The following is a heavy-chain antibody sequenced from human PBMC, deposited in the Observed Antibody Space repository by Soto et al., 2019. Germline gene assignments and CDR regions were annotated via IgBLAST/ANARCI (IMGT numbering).Heavy chain of an antibody. Sequence: EVPLLESGGGLVQPGGSLRLSCAASGFTFSSYAMSWVRQAPGKGLEWVSAISGSGGSTYYADSVKGRFTISRDNSKNTLYLQMNSLRAEDTAVYYCAKKGDCSGGSCYPPGYYWGQGTLVTVSS. D-gene: IGHD2-15*01. V-gene: IGHV3-23*01. J-gene: IGHJ4*02. CDR2: ISGSGGST. CDR3: AKKGDCSGGSCYPPGYY. CDR1: GFTFSSYA.